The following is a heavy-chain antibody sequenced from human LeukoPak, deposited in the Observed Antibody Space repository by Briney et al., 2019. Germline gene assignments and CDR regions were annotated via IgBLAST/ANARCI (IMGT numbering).Heavy chain of an antibody. CDR1: GFTSSNYG. J-gene: IGHJ5*02. Sequence: GRSLRLSCAASGFTSSNYGMHWVRQAPGKGLEWVAVIWYDGSNKYYADSVKGRFTIARDNSMNTLYLEMNSLRAEDTAVYYCARNYFDTCGRPDLWGQGTLVTVSS. CDR2: IWYDGSNK. CDR3: ARNYFDTCGRPDL. V-gene: IGHV3-33*01. D-gene: IGHD3-22*01.